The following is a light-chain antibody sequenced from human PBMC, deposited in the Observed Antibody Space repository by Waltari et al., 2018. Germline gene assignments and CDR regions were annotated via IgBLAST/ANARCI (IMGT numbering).Light chain of an antibody. CDR2: DAS. CDR3: QKYVSLPAT. Sequence: EIVLTQSPGTLSLSPGEGATLSCRASQSVSRSLAWYQQKPVQAPRLLIYDASTRATGIPDRFSGSGSGTDFSLTISRLEPEDFAVYYCQKYVSLPATFGQGTTVEIK. J-gene: IGKJ1*01. V-gene: IGKV3-20*01. CDR1: QSVSRS.